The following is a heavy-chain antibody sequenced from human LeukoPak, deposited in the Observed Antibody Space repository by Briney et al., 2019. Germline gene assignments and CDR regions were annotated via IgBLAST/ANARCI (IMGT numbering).Heavy chain of an antibody. J-gene: IGHJ4*02. CDR2: FDPEDGET. V-gene: IGHV1-24*01. D-gene: IGHD2-15*01. CDR3: ATAPFRGSDY. CDR1: GYTLTELS. Sequence: ASVRVSCKVSGYTLTELSMHWVRQAPGKGREWMGGFDPEDGETIYAQKFQGRVTMTEDTSTDTAYMELSSLRSEDTAVYYCATAPFRGSDYWGQGTLVTVSS.